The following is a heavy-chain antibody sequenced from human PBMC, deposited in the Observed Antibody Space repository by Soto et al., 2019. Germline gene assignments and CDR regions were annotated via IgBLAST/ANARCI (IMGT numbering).Heavy chain of an antibody. Sequence: PGGSLRLSCAASGFTFSSYGMHWVRQAPGKGLEWVAVISYDGSNKYYADSVKGRFTISRDNSKNTLHLQMNSLRAEDTAVYYCAKVVDYGDSYYYYGMDVWGQGTTVTVSS. CDR2: ISYDGSNK. CDR1: GFTFSSYG. J-gene: IGHJ6*02. D-gene: IGHD4-17*01. V-gene: IGHV3-30*18. CDR3: AKVVDYGDSYYYYGMDV.